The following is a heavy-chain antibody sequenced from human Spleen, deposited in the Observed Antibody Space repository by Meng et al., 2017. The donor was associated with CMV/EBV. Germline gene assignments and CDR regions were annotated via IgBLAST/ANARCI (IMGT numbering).Heavy chain of an antibody. J-gene: IGHJ4*02. CDR3: TRLSTVTTPG. D-gene: IGHD4-17*01. V-gene: IGHV3-73*01. CDR1: GFTFRGSA. CDR2: IRSKANSYAT. Sequence: SCAASGFTFRGSAMHWVRQASGKGLEWVGRIRSKANSYATAYAASVKGRFTISRDDSKNTAYLQMNSLKTEDTAVYYCTRLSTVTTPGWGQGTLVTVSS.